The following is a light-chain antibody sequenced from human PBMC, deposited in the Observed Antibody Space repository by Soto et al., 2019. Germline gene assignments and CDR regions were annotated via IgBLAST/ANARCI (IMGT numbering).Light chain of an antibody. J-gene: IGKJ2*01. CDR1: QHVSSN. V-gene: IGKV3-15*01. Sequence: EIVMTQSPATPSVSPGGSATLSCRASQHVSSNFAWYRQKPGQAPTLLIYRASTRATGIPARFSGSGSGTEFTLTISSLQSEYFAVYYCQQYNNWPYTFGQGTKLEIK. CDR3: QQYNNWPYT. CDR2: RAS.